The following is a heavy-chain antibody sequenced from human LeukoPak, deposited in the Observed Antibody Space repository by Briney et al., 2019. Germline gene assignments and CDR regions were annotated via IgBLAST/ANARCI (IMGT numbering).Heavy chain of an antibody. CDR3: AKEGNVVVPAFDY. Sequence: GGSLRVSCAASGFTFSSYGMHWVLQAPGNGLEWVAVISYDGSNKYYADSVKGRFTISRDNSKNTLYLQMNSLRAEDTAVYYCAKEGNVVVPAFDYWGQGTLVTVSS. D-gene: IGHD2-2*01. CDR1: GFTFSSYG. V-gene: IGHV3-30*18. J-gene: IGHJ4*02. CDR2: ISYDGSNK.